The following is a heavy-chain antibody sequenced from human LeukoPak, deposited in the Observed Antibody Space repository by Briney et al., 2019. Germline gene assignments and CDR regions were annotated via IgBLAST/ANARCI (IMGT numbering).Heavy chain of an antibody. V-gene: IGHV1-24*01. CDR2: FDPEDGET. Sequence: ASVKVSCKVSGYTLTELSMHWVRQAPGKGLEWMGGFDPEDGETIYAQKFQGRVTMTEDTSTDTAYMELSSLRSEDTAVYYCATRPLDNSKQLVPRFDYWGQGTLVTVSS. J-gene: IGHJ4*02. D-gene: IGHD6-13*01. CDR3: ATRPLDNSKQLVPRFDY. CDR1: GYTLTELS.